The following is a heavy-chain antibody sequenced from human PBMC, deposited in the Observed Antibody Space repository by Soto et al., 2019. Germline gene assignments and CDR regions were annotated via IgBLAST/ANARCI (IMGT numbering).Heavy chain of an antibody. CDR1: GVSISSGDYY. CDR3: ARGTYSAAGGYYFDY. D-gene: IGHD2-15*01. V-gene: IGHV4-30-4*01. CDR2: IYYSGST. Sequence: QVQLQESGPGLVKPSQTLYLTCTVPGVSISSGDYYWSWIRQPPAKGLEWIGYIYYSGSTYYNPSLKSRVTISVDTSKNQFSLKLSSVTAADTAVYYCARGTYSAAGGYYFDYWGQGTLVTVSS. J-gene: IGHJ4*02.